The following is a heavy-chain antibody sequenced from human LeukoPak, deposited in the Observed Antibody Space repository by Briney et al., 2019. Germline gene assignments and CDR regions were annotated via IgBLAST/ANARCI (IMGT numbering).Heavy chain of an antibody. CDR2: INHSGST. Sequence: SETLSLTCAVYGGSFSGYYWSWIRQPPGKGLEWIGEINHSGSTNYNPSLKSRVTISVGTSKNQFSLKLSSVTAADTAVYYCARAGGDSENFDYWGQGTLVTVSS. CDR1: GGSFSGYY. CDR3: ARAGGDSENFDY. D-gene: IGHD4-17*01. V-gene: IGHV4-34*01. J-gene: IGHJ4*02.